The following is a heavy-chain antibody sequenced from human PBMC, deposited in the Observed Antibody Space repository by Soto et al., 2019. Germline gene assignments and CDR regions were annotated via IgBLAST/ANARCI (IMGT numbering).Heavy chain of an antibody. D-gene: IGHD3-3*01. J-gene: IGHJ6*03. CDR1: GFTFSSYS. CDR2: ISSSSSTI. V-gene: IGHV3-48*01. Sequence: GGSLRLSCAASGFTFSSYSMNWVRQAPGKGLEWVSYISSSSSTIYYADSVKGRFTISRDNAKNSLYLQMNSLRAEDTAVYYCARDGGVYYYYYMDVWGKGTTVTVSS. CDR3: ARDGGVYYYYYMDV.